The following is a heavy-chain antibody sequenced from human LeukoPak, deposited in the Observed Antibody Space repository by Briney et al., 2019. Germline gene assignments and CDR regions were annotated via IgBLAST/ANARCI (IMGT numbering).Heavy chain of an antibody. D-gene: IGHD2-21*02. V-gene: IGHV3-74*01. J-gene: IGHJ4*02. CDR1: GFTFSTYW. CDR2: INSDGSST. Sequence: PGGSLRLSCAASGFTFSTYWMHWVRQAPGKGLVWVSHINSDGSSTNYADSVKGRFTISRDNAKNMLYLQMNSLRAEDTAVYYCAGPMTEIDYWGQGTLVTVSS. CDR3: AGPMTEIDY.